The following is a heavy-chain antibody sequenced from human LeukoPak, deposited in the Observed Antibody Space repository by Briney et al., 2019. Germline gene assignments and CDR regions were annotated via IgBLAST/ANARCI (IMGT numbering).Heavy chain of an antibody. D-gene: IGHD6-6*01. V-gene: IGHV4-39*07. CDR1: GGSISSSSYY. Sequence: SETLSLTCTVSGGSISSSSYYWGWIRQPPGKGLEWIRSIYYSGSTYYNPSLKNRVTISVDTSKNQFSLKLSSVTAADTAVYYCVRQLETDYWGQGTLVTVSS. CDR3: VRQLETDY. J-gene: IGHJ4*02. CDR2: IYYSGST.